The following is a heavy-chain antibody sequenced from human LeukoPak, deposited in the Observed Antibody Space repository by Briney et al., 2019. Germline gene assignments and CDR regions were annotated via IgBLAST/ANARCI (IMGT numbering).Heavy chain of an antibody. J-gene: IGHJ4*02. CDR2: IKSGDTT. CDR3: ARQRAWFGEWAFEY. CDR1: DGSISSSTFF. V-gene: IGHV4-39*01. D-gene: IGHD3-10*01. Sequence: SDTLSLNGTVCDGSISSSTFFWGWIRQPPATVLEGLGSIKSGDTTYYNPSLKSRVTMFVDTSKNQVSLELNSVTAADTAVYYCARQRAWFGEWAFEYWGQGTLVTVSS.